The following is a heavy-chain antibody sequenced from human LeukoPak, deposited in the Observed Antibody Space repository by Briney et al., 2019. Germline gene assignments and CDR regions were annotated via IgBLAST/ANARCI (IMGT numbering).Heavy chain of an antibody. D-gene: IGHD3-22*01. V-gene: IGHV4-39*07. Sequence: SETLSLTCTVSGSSISSSSYYWGWIRQPPGKGLEWIGSIYYSGSTYYNPSLKSRVTISVDTSKNQFSLKLSSVTAADTAVYYCARDPYYYDSSGYCLDCGYWGQGTLVTVSS. J-gene: IGHJ4*02. CDR3: ARDPYYYDSSGYCLDCGY. CDR1: GSSISSSSYY. CDR2: IYYSGST.